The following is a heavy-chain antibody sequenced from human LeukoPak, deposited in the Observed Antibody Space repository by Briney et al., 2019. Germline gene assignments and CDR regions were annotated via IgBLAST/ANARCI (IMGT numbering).Heavy chain of an antibody. D-gene: IGHD2-2*01. Sequence: SETLSLTCAVYGVSFSGYYWSWIRQPPGKGLEWIGEINHSGSTNYNPSLKSRVTISVDTSKTQFSLKLSSVTAADTPVYYCARASAAILRYYYYYMDVWGKGTTVTVSS. V-gene: IGHV4-34*01. CDR2: INHSGST. CDR1: GVSFSGYY. CDR3: ARASAAILRYYYYYMDV. J-gene: IGHJ6*03.